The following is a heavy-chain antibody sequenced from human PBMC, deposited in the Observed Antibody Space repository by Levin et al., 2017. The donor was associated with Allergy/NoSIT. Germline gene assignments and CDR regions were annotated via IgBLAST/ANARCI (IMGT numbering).Heavy chain of an antibody. CDR1: GFTFSSYA. CDR3: VKSTNWGRIPNDAFDI. V-gene: IGHV3-64D*06. D-gene: IGHD7-27*01. Sequence: PGGSLRLSCSASGFTFSSYAMHWVRQAPGKGLEYVSAISSNGGSTYYADSVKGRFTISRDNSKNTLYLQMSSLRAEDTAVYYCVKSTNWGRIPNDAFDIWGQGTMVTVSS. J-gene: IGHJ3*02. CDR2: ISSNGGST.